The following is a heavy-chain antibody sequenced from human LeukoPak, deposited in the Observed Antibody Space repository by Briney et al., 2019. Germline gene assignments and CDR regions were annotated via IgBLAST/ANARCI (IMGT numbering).Heavy chain of an antibody. CDR2: INHSGST. D-gene: IGHD6-6*01. CDR3: ARGHSVYSSSSFGYYFDY. V-gene: IGHV4-34*01. Sequence: SETLSLTCAVYGGSFSGYYWSWIRQPPGKGLEWIGEINHSGSTNYNPSLKSRVTISVDTSKNQFSLKLSSVTAADTAVYYCARGHSVYSSSSFGYYFDYWGQGTLVPSPQ. J-gene: IGHJ4*02. CDR1: GGSFSGYY.